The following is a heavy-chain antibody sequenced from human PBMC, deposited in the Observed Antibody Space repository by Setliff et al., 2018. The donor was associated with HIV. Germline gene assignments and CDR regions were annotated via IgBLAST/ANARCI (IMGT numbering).Heavy chain of an antibody. CDR2: INSDGSST. D-gene: IGHD3-16*01. CDR3: AKEAIYVGYVDY. CDR1: GFTFSSYW. Sequence: GGSLRLSCAASGFTFSSYWMHWVRQAPGKGLVWVSRINSDGSSTSYADSVKGRFTISRDNAKNTLYLQMNSLRAEDTAVYYCAKEAIYVGYVDYWGQGTLVTVSS. J-gene: IGHJ4*02. V-gene: IGHV3-74*01.